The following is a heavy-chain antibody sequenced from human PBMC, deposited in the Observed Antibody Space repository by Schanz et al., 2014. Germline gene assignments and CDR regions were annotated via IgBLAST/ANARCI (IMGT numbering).Heavy chain of an antibody. CDR1: GGTFSSDT. CDR2: ISPYNGNT. CDR3: ARGYGDSPTDF. J-gene: IGHJ4*02. D-gene: IGHD4-17*01. V-gene: IGHV1-69*08. Sequence: QVHLVQSGAEVKKPGSSVTVSCKASGGTFSSDTFSWVRQAPGQGLEWMGWISPYNGNTNYAQKLQGRVTFTADKSTSTAYMELSSLRSEDTAVYYCARGYGDSPTDFWGQGTLVTVSS.